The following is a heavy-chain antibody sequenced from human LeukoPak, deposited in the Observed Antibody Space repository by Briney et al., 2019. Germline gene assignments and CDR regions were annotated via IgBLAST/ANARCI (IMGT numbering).Heavy chain of an antibody. CDR3: VRQLSHYSYYYYMDV. CDR2: IYHSGST. CDR1: SYSISSGYY. Sequence: PSETLSLTCAVSSYSISSGYYWGWIRQPPGKGLERIGAIYHSGSTYYNPSLESRVTISVDTSKNQFSLKLSSVTAADTAVYYCVRQLSHYSYYYYMDVWGKGTTVTVSS. V-gene: IGHV4-38-2*01. D-gene: IGHD1-1*01. J-gene: IGHJ6*03.